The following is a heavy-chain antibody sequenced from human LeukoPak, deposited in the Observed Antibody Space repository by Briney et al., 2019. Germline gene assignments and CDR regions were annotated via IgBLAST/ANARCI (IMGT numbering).Heavy chain of an antibody. CDR2: IYHSGST. CDR3: ARASYDSSGYWGLGY. V-gene: IGHV4-4*02. J-gene: IGHJ4*02. D-gene: IGHD3-22*01. CDR1: GGSISSSNW. Sequence: SGTLSLTCAVSGGSISSSNWWSRVRQPPGKGLEWIGEIYHSGSTNYNPSLKSRVTISVDKSKNQFSLKLSSVTAADTAVYYCARASYDSSGYWGLGYWGQGTLVTVSS.